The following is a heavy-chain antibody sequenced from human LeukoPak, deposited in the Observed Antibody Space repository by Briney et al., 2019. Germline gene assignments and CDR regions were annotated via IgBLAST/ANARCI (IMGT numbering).Heavy chain of an antibody. Sequence: SETLSLTCTFSGDSIDIPDYYWTWVRQPPGKGLEWIGNIYRSGRTYYHPSLKSRLTISMDTSKNQFSLKLTSVTAADTAIYYCARDRCPSANCYSGFDSWGQGSLVTVSS. V-gene: IGHV4-30-4*08. CDR2: IYRSGRT. D-gene: IGHD2-21*02. J-gene: IGHJ4*02. CDR1: GDSIDIPDYY. CDR3: ARDRCPSANCYSGFDS.